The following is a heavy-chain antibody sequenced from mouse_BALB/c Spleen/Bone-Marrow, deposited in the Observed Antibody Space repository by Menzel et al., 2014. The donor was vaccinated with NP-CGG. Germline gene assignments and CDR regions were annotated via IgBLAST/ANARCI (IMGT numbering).Heavy chain of an antibody. V-gene: IGHV14-1*02. CDR3: APYYGNYGFAY. CDR1: GFNIKDYY. J-gene: IGHJ3*01. Sequence: EVQLVESGAELVRPGALVKLSCKGSGFNIKDYYMHWVKQRPEQGLEWIGWIDPENGYTIFDPKFQGKASITADTSSNTAYLQLSSLTSEGTAVYYCAPYYGNYGFAYWGQGTLVTVSA. D-gene: IGHD2-10*01. CDR2: IDPENGYT.